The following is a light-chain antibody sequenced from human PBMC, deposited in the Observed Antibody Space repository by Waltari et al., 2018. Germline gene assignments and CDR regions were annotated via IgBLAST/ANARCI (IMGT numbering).Light chain of an antibody. Sequence: SCRASQNIFRTLAWYQQKPGQAPRLLIYGAYTRATGISDRFSGSGSGTDFSLTISGLDPEDFAVYYCQLYVRLPVTFGQGTKVEIK. CDR2: GAY. CDR1: QNIFRT. J-gene: IGKJ1*01. V-gene: IGKV3-20*01. CDR3: QLYVRLPVT.